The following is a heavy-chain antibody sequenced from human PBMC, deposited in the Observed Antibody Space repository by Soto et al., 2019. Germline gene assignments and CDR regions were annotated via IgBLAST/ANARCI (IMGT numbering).Heavy chain of an antibody. V-gene: IGHV1-3*01. Sequence: GASVKVSCKASGYTFTSYAMHWVRHAPGQRVEWMGWINAGNGNTKYSQKFQGRVTITRDTSASSAYMELSSLRSEDTAVYYWARDHDYIDYYLAYWGQRTPVPVAS. D-gene: IGHD5-12*01. CDR2: INAGNGNT. CDR3: ARDHDYIDYYLAY. CDR1: GYTFTSYA. J-gene: IGHJ4*02.